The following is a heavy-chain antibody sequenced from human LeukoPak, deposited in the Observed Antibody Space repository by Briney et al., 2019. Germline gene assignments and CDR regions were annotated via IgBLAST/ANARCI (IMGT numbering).Heavy chain of an antibody. V-gene: IGHV4-59*01. Sequence: PSEPLSLTCTVSGGSISSYYWSWIRQPPGKGLEWIGYIYFSGSTSFNPSLKSRVTISIDKSKNQFSLNLYSVTAADTALYYCARGALSGSYGYYFDYWGQGTLVTVSS. D-gene: IGHD1-26*01. CDR1: GGSISSYY. CDR3: ARGALSGSYGYYFDY. CDR2: IYFSGST. J-gene: IGHJ4*02.